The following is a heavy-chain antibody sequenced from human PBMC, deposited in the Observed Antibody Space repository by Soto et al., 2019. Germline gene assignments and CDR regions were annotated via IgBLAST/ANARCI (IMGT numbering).Heavy chain of an antibody. J-gene: IGHJ6*02. CDR2: IDPSDSYT. CDR3: AYRGYSSSWYDPYYGMDV. Sequence: PGESLKISCKGSGYSFTSYWISWVRQMPGKGVEWMGRIDPSDSYTNYSPSFQGHVTISADRSISTAYLQWSSLKASDTAMYYCAYRGYSSSWYDPYYGMDVWGQGTTVTVSS. V-gene: IGHV5-10-1*01. D-gene: IGHD6-13*01. CDR1: GYSFTSYW.